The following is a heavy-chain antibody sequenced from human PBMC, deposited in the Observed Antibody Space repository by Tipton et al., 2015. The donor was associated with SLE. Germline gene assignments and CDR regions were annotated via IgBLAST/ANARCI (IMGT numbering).Heavy chain of an antibody. CDR1: GFTFSSYG. CDR3: ARLCSPTPYGDYVYFDY. V-gene: IGHV3-33*08. CDR2: IWYDGSNK. J-gene: IGHJ4*02. Sequence: SLRLSCAASGFTFSSYGMHWVRQAPGKGLEWVAVIWYDGSNKYYADSVKGRFTISRDNAKNSLYLQMNSLRAEDTAVYYCARLCSPTPYGDYVYFDYWGQGTLVTVSS. D-gene: IGHD4-17*01.